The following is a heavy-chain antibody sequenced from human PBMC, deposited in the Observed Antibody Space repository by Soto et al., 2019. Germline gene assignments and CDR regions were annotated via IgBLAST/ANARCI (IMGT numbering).Heavy chain of an antibody. Sequence: SETLSLTCTVSGDSVSSGSYYWSWIRQPPGKGLEWIAYIHHSGTTNYNPSLKSRVTISVDTSKNQFSLKLTSVTAADTAMFYCARXGGYCGTTSCYTYFFDYWGQGALVTVSS. V-gene: IGHV4-61*01. D-gene: IGHD2-2*01. CDR2: IHHSGTT. CDR1: GDSVSSGSYY. CDR3: ARXGGYCGTTSCYTYFFDY. J-gene: IGHJ4*02.